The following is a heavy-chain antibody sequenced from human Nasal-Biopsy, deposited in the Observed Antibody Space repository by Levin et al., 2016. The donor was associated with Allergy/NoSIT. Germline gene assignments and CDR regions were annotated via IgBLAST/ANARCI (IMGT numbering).Heavy chain of an antibody. CDR3: ARGTDYSDNWYYFYYMDV. CDR1: GYTFLNYG. CDR2: IIVYNGDT. D-gene: IGHD4-23*01. J-gene: IGHJ6*03. Sequence: ASVKVSCKASGYTFLNYGINWVRQAPGQGLEWMGWIIVYNGDTNYAQNLQGRVTMTADTSTSTAYMELRSLRSDDTAIYYCARGTDYSDNWYYFYYMDVWGKGTTVTVSS. V-gene: IGHV1-18*01.